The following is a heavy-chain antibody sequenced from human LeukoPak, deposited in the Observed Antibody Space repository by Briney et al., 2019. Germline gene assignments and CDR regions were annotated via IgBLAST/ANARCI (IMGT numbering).Heavy chain of an antibody. V-gene: IGHV1-2*02. CDR1: GGTFSSYA. CDR3: ARDPSVGYSGYDSAAYYFDY. D-gene: IGHD5-12*01. CDR2: INTNSGGT. J-gene: IGHJ4*02. Sequence: ASVKVSCKASGGTFSSYAISWVRQARGQGVEWMGWINTNSGGTNYEQKYQGRVTMTRDTSISTAYMELSSLRSEDTAVYYCARDPSVGYSGYDSAAYYFDYWGQGTLVTVSS.